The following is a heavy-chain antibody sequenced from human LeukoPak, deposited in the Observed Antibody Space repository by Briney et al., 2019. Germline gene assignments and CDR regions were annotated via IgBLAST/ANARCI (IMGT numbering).Heavy chain of an antibody. V-gene: IGHV3-23*01. CDR2: ISGSGGST. D-gene: IGHD6-13*01. CDR3: AFRGYSSSWYTLGY. J-gene: IGHJ4*02. Sequence: PGGSLRLSCAASGFTFSSYAMSWVRQAPGKGLEWVSAISGSGGSTYYADSVKGRFTISRDNSKNTLYLQMNSLRAEDTAVYYCAFRGYSSSWYTLGYWGQGTLGTVSS. CDR1: GFTFSSYA.